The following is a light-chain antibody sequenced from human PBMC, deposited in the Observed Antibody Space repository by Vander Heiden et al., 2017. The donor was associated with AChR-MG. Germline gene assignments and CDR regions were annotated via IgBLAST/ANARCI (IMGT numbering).Light chain of an antibody. J-gene: IGKJ4*01. CDR1: QSVLNTSNNKNY. CDR2: WAS. CDR3: QQHYTTPLT. V-gene: IGKV4-1*01. Sequence: DIVMTQSPDSLAVSLGERATINCKSGQSVLNTSNNKNYLAWYQQKPGQSPRLLIYWASTRESGVPDRFSASGSGTDFTLTISSLQAEDVAVYYCQQHYTTPLTFGGGTKVEIK.